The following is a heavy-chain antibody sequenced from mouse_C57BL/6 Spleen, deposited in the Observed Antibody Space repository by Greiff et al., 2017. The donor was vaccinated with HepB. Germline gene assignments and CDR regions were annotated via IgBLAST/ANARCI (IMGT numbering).Heavy chain of an antibody. Sequence: EVKLMESGEGLVKPGGSLKLSCAASGFTFSSYAMSWVRQTPEKRLEWVAYISSGGDYIYYADTVKGRFTISRDNARNTLYLQMSSLKSEDTVMYYCTRDDDYYWYFDVWGTGTTVTVSS. J-gene: IGHJ1*03. CDR3: TRDDDYYWYFDV. CDR1: GFTFSSYA. CDR2: ISSGGDYI. V-gene: IGHV5-9-1*02. D-gene: IGHD2-3*01.